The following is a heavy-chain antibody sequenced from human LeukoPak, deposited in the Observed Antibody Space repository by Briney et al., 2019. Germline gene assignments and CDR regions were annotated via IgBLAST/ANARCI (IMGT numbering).Heavy chain of an antibody. V-gene: IGHV4-4*07. CDR1: GGSISSYY. J-gene: IGHJ5*02. Sequence: SETLSLTCSVSGGSISSYYWSWIRQPAGKGLEWIGRIYTSGSTNYNPSLKSRVTMSVDTSKNQFSLKLSSVTAADTAVYYCARDIPSSSFGVSLLGDWFDPWGQGTLVTVSS. CDR3: ARDIPSSSFGVSLLGDWFDP. CDR2: IYTSGST. D-gene: IGHD3-3*01.